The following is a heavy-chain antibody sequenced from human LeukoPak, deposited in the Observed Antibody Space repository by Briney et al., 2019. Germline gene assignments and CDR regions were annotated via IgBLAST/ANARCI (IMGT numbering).Heavy chain of an antibody. Sequence: SCKASGYTFTSYYMHWVRQAPGKGLEWVALISYDGSYEYSADSVKGRFTISRDNSKNTLFLQMNSLRAEDTAVYYCARNHGFDIWGQGTMVTVSS. V-gene: IGHV3-30*01. CDR1: GYTFTSYY. J-gene: IGHJ3*02. CDR2: ISYDGSYE. CDR3: ARNHGFDI.